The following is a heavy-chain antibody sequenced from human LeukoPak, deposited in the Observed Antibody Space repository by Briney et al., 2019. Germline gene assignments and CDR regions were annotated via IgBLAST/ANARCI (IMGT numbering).Heavy chain of an antibody. CDR1: GFTCSSYG. Sequence: PGGSLRLSCAASGFTCSSYGMHWVRQAPGKGLEWVAVISYDGSNKYYADSVKGRFTISRDNSKNTLYLQMNSLRAEDTAVYYCAKDGGYSYGSTGIDPRGQGTLVAVSS. CDR2: ISYDGSNK. V-gene: IGHV3-30*18. J-gene: IGHJ5*02. CDR3: AKDGGYSYGSTGIDP. D-gene: IGHD5-18*01.